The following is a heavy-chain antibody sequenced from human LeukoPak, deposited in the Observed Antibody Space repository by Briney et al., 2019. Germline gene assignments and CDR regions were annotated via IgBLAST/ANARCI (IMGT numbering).Heavy chain of an antibody. V-gene: IGHV3-33*01. Sequence: GGSLRLSCAASGFTFSSYGMHWVRQAPGKGLEWVAVIWYDGSNKYYADSVKGRFTISRDNSKNTLYLQMNSLRAEDTAVYYCARDLRAYYYDSSGYFLPPGYWGQGTLVTVSS. D-gene: IGHD3-22*01. CDR3: ARDLRAYYYDSSGYFLPPGY. CDR1: GFTFSSYG. J-gene: IGHJ4*02. CDR2: IWYDGSNK.